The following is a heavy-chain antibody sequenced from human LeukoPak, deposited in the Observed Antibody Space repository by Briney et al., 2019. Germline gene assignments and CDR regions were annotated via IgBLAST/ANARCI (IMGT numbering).Heavy chain of an antibody. D-gene: IGHD5-12*01. CDR3: ARDSGYDSYGMDV. CDR2: INSNSGAT. V-gene: IGHV1-2*02. CDR1: GYTFTGYY. Sequence: ASVKVSCKASGYTFTGYYMHWVRQAPGQGLEWMGWINSNSGATHDAQKFQGRVTMTRDTSISTAYMELSRLRSDDTAVYYCARDSGYDSYGMDVWGQGTTVTVSS. J-gene: IGHJ6*02.